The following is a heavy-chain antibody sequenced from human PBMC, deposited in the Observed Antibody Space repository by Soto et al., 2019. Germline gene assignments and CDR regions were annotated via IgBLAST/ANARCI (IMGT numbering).Heavy chain of an antibody. CDR3: ARDRADDSSGYYAFDY. CDR1: GFTFSSYA. CDR2: ISYDGSNK. V-gene: IGHV3-30-3*01. J-gene: IGHJ4*02. Sequence: GGSLRLSCAASGFTFSSYAMHWVRQAPGKGLEWVAVISYDGSNKYYADSVKGRFTISRDNSKNTLYLQMNSLRAEDTAVYYCARDRADDSSGYYAFDYWGQGTLVTVSS. D-gene: IGHD3-22*01.